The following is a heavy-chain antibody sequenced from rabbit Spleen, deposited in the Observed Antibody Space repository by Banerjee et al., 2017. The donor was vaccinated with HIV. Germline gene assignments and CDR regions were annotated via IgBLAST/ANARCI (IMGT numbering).Heavy chain of an antibody. CDR1: GLDFSGSYW. V-gene: IGHV1S40*01. J-gene: IGHJ4*01. CDR3: ARDLTGVIGWNFKL. D-gene: IGHD1-1*01. CDR2: IWTGSSGRT. Sequence: QSLEESGGDLVKPGASLTLTCKASGLDFSGSYWICWVRQAPGKGLEWVGCIWTGSSGRTYYASWAKGRFTISKTSSTTVTLQMTSLTAADTATYFCARDLTGVIGWNFKLWGPGTLVTVS.